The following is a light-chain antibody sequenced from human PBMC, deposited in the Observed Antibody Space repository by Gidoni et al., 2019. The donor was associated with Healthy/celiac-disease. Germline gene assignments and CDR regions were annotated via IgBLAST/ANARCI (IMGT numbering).Light chain of an antibody. CDR3: QSYDSSLSVV. CDR2: GNS. V-gene: IGLV1-40*01. CDR1: SSNIGAGYD. Sequence: QSVLTQPPSVSGAPGQRVTISCTGSSSNIGAGYDVHWYQQLPGTAPNLLIYGNSNRPSGVPDRFSGSKSGTSASLAITGLQAEDEADYYCQSYDSSLSVVFDGGTKLTVL. J-gene: IGLJ2*01.